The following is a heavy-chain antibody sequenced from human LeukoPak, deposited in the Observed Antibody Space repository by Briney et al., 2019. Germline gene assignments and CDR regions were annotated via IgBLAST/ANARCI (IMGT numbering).Heavy chain of an antibody. D-gene: IGHD2-15*01. Sequence: PGGSLRLSCAASGFTFSSYWMSWVSQAPGKGLEWVANIMEDGSVKNYVDSVKGRFTISRDNLKNSLYLYMSSLRVDDTAVYYCARDKVGGSNDFWGQGTLVTVSS. V-gene: IGHV3-7*01. CDR1: GFTFSSYW. CDR2: IMEDGSVK. CDR3: ARDKVGGSNDF. J-gene: IGHJ4*02.